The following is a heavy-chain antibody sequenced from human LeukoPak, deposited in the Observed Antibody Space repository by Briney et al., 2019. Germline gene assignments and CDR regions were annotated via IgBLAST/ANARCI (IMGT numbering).Heavy chain of an antibody. D-gene: IGHD1-1*01. Sequence: GGTLRLSCAASGFTFSSYGMSWVRQAPGKGLEWVSAISGSGGSTYYADSVKGRFTISRDNSKNTLYLQMNSLRAEDTAVYYCARELERPNFFDYWGQGTLVTVSS. CDR1: GFTFSSYG. CDR2: ISGSGGST. V-gene: IGHV3-23*01. CDR3: ARELERPNFFDY. J-gene: IGHJ4*02.